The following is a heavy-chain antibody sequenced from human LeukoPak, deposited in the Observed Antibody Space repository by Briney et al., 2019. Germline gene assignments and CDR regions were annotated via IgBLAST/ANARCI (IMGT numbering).Heavy chain of an antibody. V-gene: IGHV4-34*01. Sequence: SETLSLTCAVYGGSFSGYYWSWIRQPPGKGLEWIGEINHSGSTNYNPSLKSRVTISVDTSKNQFSLKLSSVTAADTAVYYCARDSYSNYFDYWGQGTLVTVSS. CDR1: GGSFSGYY. J-gene: IGHJ4*02. CDR3: ARDSYSNYFDY. CDR2: INHSGST. D-gene: IGHD4-11*01.